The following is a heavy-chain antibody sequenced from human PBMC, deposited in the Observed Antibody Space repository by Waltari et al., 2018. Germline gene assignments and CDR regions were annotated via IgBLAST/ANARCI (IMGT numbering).Heavy chain of an antibody. CDR3: ARAFTTGYYFDY. Sequence: QVQLVQSGAEVKKPGASVKVSCKASGYTFTSYYMHWVRQAPGQGLEWMGIINPSGGSTSYAQKFQGRVTMTRDTSTSTVYMELSSLRSEDTAGYYCARAFTTGYYFDYWGQGTLVTVSS. CDR2: INPSGGST. V-gene: IGHV1-46*01. CDR1: GYTFTSYY. J-gene: IGHJ4*02.